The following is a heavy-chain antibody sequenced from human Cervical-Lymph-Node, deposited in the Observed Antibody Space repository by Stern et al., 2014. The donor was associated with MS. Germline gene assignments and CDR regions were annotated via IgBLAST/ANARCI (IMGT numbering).Heavy chain of an antibody. D-gene: IGHD2-15*01. CDR1: GYTFPHYG. J-gene: IGHJ5*02. CDR3: ARDVVIVVALHNWFDP. V-gene: IGHV1-18*01. Sequence: QLQLVQSGAEVKKPGASVKVSCTASGYTFPHYGISWVRQAPGQGLEWMGWISTYTGDTHYAQKFQGRVTMTTDTSTTTAYMELRSLRSDDTAVYYCARDVVIVVALHNWFDPWGQGTLVTVSS. CDR2: ISTYTGDT.